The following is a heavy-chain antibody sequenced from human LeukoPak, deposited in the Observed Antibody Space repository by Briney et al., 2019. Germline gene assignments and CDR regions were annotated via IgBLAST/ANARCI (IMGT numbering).Heavy chain of an antibody. J-gene: IGHJ6*02. CDR3: ARDRIAAAGTGYYYYGMDV. V-gene: IGHV3-30-3*01. D-gene: IGHD6-13*01. CDR2: ISYDGSNK. Sequence: GGSQRLSCAASGFTFSSYAMHWVRQAPGKGLEWVAVISYDGSNKYYADSVKGRFTISRDNSKNTLYLQMNSLRAEATAVYYCARDRIAAAGTGYYYYGMDVWGQGTTVTVSS. CDR1: GFTFSSYA.